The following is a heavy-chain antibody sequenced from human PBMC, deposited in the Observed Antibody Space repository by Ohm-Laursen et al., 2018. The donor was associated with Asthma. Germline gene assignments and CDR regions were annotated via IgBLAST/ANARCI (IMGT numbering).Heavy chain of an antibody. CDR3: AREGYDYDFWSGSDY. D-gene: IGHD3-3*01. Sequence: AASVKVSCKAAGYTFTNYDINWVRQATGQGLECLGWMNPNSGDTGYAQKFQGRVTMTRDTSISTAYMELSSLRSEDTAVYYCAREGYDYDFWSGSDYWGQGTLVTVSS. J-gene: IGHJ4*02. CDR1: GYTFTNYD. CDR2: MNPNSGDT. V-gene: IGHV1-8*01.